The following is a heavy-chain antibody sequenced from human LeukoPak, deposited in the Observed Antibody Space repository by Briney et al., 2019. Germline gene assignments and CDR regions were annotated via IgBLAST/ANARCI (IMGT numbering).Heavy chain of an antibody. D-gene: IGHD1/OR15-1a*01. V-gene: IGHV4-4*07. CDR1: GGSISSYY. Sequence: SETLSLTCTVSGGSISSYYWSWIRQPAGKGLEWIGRIYTSGSTNYNPSLKSRVTISVDTSKNQFSLKLSSVTAADTAVYYCARGNDWNRWFDPWGQGTLVTVSS. CDR2: IYTSGST. J-gene: IGHJ5*02. CDR3: ARGNDWNRWFDP.